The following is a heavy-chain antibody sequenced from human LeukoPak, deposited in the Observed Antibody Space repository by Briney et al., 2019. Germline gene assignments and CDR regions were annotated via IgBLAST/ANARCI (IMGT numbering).Heavy chain of an antibody. J-gene: IGHJ4*02. CDR2: ISGSGGTT. CDR3: AKGTASYGSGSFSFDY. CDR1: GFTFSSYS. V-gene: IGHV3-23*01. D-gene: IGHD3-10*01. Sequence: PGGSLRLSCAASGFTFSSYSMNWVRQAPGKGLEWVSAISGSGGTTYYADSVKGRFTISRDNSKNTLYLQMNSLRAEDTAVYYCAKGTASYGSGSFSFDYWGQETLVTVSS.